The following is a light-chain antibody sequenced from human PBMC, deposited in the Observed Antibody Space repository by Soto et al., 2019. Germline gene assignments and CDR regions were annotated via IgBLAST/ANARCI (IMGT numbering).Light chain of an antibody. CDR2: AAS. Sequence: DFQVTQSPSSLSASVGDRVTITCRASQGISNYLAWYQQRPGKVPKILIYAASTLQSGVPPRFSGSGSGTDFTLTISSLQPEDVGTYYCQNYNSAPLTFGPGTKVHIK. J-gene: IGKJ3*01. V-gene: IGKV1-27*01. CDR1: QGISNY. CDR3: QNYNSAPLT.